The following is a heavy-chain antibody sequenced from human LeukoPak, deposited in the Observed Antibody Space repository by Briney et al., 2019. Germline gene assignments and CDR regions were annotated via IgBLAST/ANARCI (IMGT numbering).Heavy chain of an antibody. CDR3: ARTGAPSSTSPYSPEIQQDWFDP. J-gene: IGHJ5*02. CDR1: GGSISSYY. D-gene: IGHD2-2*01. CDR2: IYYSGST. Sequence: KASETLSLTCTVSGGSISSYYWSWIRQPPGKGLEWIGYIYYSGSTNYNPSLKSRVTISVDTSKNQFSLKLSSVTAADTAVYYCARTGAPSSTSPYSPEIQQDWFDPWGQGTLVTVSS. V-gene: IGHV4-59*08.